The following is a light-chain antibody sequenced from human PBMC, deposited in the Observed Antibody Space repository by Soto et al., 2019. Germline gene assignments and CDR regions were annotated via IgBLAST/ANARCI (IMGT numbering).Light chain of an antibody. CDR2: DVS. J-gene: IGLJ1*01. CDR1: SSDVGAYNY. Sequence: QSVLTQPRSVSGSPGQSVTISCTGTSSDVGAYNYVSWYQHHPGKAPQLMIYDVSKRPSGVPDRFSGSKSGNTASVTISGLQADDEVDYYCCSYAGTYTYVFGTGTKLTVL. V-gene: IGLV2-11*01. CDR3: CSYAGTYTYV.